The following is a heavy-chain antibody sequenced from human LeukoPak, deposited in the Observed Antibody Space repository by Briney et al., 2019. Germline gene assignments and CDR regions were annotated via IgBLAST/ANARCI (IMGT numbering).Heavy chain of an antibody. CDR1: GGSISSYY. CDR3: ARDSYSSGWYGHYYYYMDV. D-gene: IGHD6-19*01. J-gene: IGHJ6*03. CDR2: IYTSGST. V-gene: IGHV4-4*07. Sequence: PSETLSLTCTVSGGSISSYYWSWIRQPAGKGLEWIGRIYTSGSTNYNPSLKSRVTMSVDTSKNQFSLKLSSVTAADTAVYYCARDSYSSGWYGHYYYYMDVWGKGTTVTVSS.